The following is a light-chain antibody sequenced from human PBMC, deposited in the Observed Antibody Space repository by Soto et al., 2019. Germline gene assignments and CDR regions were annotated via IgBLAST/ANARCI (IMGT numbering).Light chain of an antibody. V-gene: IGKV3-15*01. CDR2: GAS. CDR3: QQNNKWPPLT. Sequence: EIVMTQSPASLSVSPGERATLSCRASQSVRNNLAWYQHKPGQAPRLLIYGASTRATDIPARFRGSGSGTEYPLTISGLQSEDFAVYYCQQNNKWPPLTFGGGTKVEIK. J-gene: IGKJ4*01. CDR1: QSVRNN.